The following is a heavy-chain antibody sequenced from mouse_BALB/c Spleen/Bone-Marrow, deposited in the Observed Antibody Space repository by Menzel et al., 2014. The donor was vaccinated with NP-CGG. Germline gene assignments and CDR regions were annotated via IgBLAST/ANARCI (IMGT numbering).Heavy chain of an antibody. CDR1: GFNIKDTY. V-gene: IGHV14-3*02. J-gene: IGHJ3*01. CDR2: IDPANGNT. CDR3: ARLDLFAY. Sequence: EVQLQQSGAELVKPGASVKLSCTASGFNIKDTYMHWVKQRPEQGLEWIGRIDPANGNTKYDPKFQGKATITADTSSNTAYLQLSGLTSEDTAVYHCARLDLFAYWGPGTLVTVSA.